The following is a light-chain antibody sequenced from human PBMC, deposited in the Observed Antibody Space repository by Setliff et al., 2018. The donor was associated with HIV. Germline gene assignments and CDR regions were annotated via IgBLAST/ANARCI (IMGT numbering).Light chain of an antibody. CDR2: EVS. CDR1: SSDVGSYNY. V-gene: IGLV2-14*01. Sequence: QSALTQPASVSGSPGQSITISCTGTSSDVGSYNYVSWYQQHPGKAPKLMMSEVSNRPSGVSNRFSGSKSDNTASLTISGLQAEDEADYFCSSFTTTTTLVFGTGTKVTVL. CDR3: SSFTTTTTLV. J-gene: IGLJ1*01.